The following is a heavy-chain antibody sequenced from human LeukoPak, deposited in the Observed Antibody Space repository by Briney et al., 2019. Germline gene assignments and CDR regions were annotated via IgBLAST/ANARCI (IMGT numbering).Heavy chain of an antibody. V-gene: IGHV4-59*12. D-gene: IGHD6-19*01. CDR1: GGSISSYY. J-gene: IGHJ4*02. CDR3: ARVPIAVAGGYFDY. CDR2: IYHSGST. Sequence: PSETLSLTCTVSGGSISSYYWTWVRQPPGKGLEWIGEIYHSGSTYYNPSLKSRVTISVDTSKNQFSLKLSSVTAADTAVYYCARVPIAVAGGYFDYWGQGTLVTVFS.